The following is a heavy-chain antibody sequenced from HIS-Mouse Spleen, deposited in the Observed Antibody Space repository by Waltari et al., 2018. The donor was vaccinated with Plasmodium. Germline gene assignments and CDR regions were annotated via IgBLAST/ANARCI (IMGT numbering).Heavy chain of an antibody. CDR3: AKAQGVINFDY. Sequence: QVQLVASGGGVVQPGRSLRLSCAAPGFTFSSYGMHWVRQAPGKGLEWVAVISYDGSNKYYADSVKGRFTISRDNSKNTLYLQMNSLRAEDTAVYYCAKAQGVINFDYWGQGTLVTVSS. CDR2: ISYDGSNK. V-gene: IGHV3-30*18. CDR1: GFTFSSYG. D-gene: IGHD3-16*01. J-gene: IGHJ4*02.